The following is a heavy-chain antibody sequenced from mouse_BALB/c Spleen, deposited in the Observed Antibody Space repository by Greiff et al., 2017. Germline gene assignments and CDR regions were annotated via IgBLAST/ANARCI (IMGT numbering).Heavy chain of an antibody. CDR2: IYPYNGGT. J-gene: IGHJ3*01. D-gene: IGHD2-1*01. CDR1: GYTFTDYN. CDR3: ARGGNLAWFAY. Sequence: VQLQQSGPELVKPGASVKISCKASGYTFTDYNMHWVKQSHGKSLEWIGYIYPYNGGTSYNQKFKGKATLTVDKSSSTAYMQLKSLTSEDSAVYYCARGGNLAWFAYWGQGTLVTVSA. V-gene: IGHV1S29*02.